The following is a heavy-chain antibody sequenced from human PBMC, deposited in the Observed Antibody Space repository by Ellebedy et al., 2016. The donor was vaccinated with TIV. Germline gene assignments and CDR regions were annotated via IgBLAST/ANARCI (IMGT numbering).Heavy chain of an antibody. V-gene: IGHV4-59*01. J-gene: IGHJ4*02. Sequence: MPSETLSLTCTVSGGSIRSYYWSRIRQPPGKGLEWIGYIYYSGSTNYNPSLKSRVTISVDTSKKQFSLYLTAVTAAETAVYYFARGGRSAMIGGGAFDYWGQGALVTVSS. D-gene: IGHD3-10*01. CDR2: IYYSGST. CDR3: ARGGRSAMIGGGAFDY. CDR1: GGSIRSYY.